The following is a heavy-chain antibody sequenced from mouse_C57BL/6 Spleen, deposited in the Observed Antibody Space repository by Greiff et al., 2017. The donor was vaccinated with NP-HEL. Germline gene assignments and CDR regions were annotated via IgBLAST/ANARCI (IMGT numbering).Heavy chain of an antibody. CDR1: GYTFTSYW. CDR3: ASYYGSSYPHYYAMDY. D-gene: IGHD1-1*01. J-gene: IGHJ4*01. CDR2: IDPNSGGT. V-gene: IGHV1-72*01. Sequence: QVQLQQPGAELVKPGASVKLSCKASGYTFTSYWMHWVKQRPGRGLEWIGRIDPNSGGTKYNEKFKSKATLTVDKPSSTAYMQLSSLTSEDSAVYYCASYYGSSYPHYYAMDYWGQGTSVTVSS.